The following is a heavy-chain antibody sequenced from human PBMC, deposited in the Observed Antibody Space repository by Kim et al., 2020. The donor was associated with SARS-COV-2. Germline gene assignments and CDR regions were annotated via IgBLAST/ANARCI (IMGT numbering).Heavy chain of an antibody. J-gene: IGHJ6*02. D-gene: IGHD4-17*01. V-gene: IGHV1-69*04. CDR1: GGTFSSYA. CDR3: ARKDYGGNSGHYYYYGMDV. CDR2: IIPILGIA. Sequence: SVKVSCKASGGTFSSYAISWVRQAPGQGLEWMGRIIPILGIANYAQKFQGRVTITADKSTSTAYMELSSLRSEDTAVYYCARKDYGGNSGHYYYYGMDVWGQGTTVTVSS.